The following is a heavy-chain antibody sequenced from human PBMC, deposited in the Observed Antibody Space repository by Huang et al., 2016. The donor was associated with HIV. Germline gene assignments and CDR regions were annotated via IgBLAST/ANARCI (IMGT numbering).Heavy chain of an antibody. V-gene: IGHV4-61*09. Sequence: QVQLQESGPGLVKPSQTLSLTCSVSGGSISRGNYYWSWIRQPAGKGLEWIGHIYTSRTTIYNSSLKSRVTISVATSKNQFSLKLSSVTAADTAVYYCARLTGYSTFDIWGHGTVVTVSS. D-gene: IGHD3-9*01. CDR2: IYTSRTT. CDR3: ARLTGYSTFDI. J-gene: IGHJ3*02. CDR1: GGSISRGNYY.